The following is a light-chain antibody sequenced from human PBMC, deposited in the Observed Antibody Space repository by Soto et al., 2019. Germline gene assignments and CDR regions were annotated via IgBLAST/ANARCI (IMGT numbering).Light chain of an antibody. CDR1: ESIRTW. CDR2: DAS. J-gene: IGKJ1*01. Sequence: DIQMTQSPSTLSASIGDRVTITCRASESIRTWLAWYQHKPGKAPKFLIYDASSLESGVPSRFSGSGSGTEFTLTISNLQPDDFATYFCQQYNNYPSPFGQGTKVDIK. CDR3: QQYNNYPSP. V-gene: IGKV1-5*01.